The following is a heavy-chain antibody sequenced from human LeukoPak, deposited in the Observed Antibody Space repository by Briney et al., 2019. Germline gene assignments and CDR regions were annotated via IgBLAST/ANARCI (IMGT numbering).Heavy chain of an antibody. CDR2: FYYSGNT. V-gene: IGHV4-39*01. J-gene: IGHJ3*02. CDR1: GGSISSSTYY. Sequence: SETLSLTCTVSGGSISSSTYYWGWIRQPPGKGLEWIGSFYYSGNTYYNPSLKSRVTISVDTSKNQFSLKLSSVTAADTAVYYCARQRVPGAFDIWGQGTMVTVSS. D-gene: IGHD2-2*01. CDR3: ARQRVPGAFDI.